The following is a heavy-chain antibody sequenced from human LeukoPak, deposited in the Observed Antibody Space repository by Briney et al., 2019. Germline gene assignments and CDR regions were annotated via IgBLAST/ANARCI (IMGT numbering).Heavy chain of an antibody. J-gene: IGHJ6*03. CDR2: ISSSGSTI. CDR1: GFTFSGYE. Sequence: GGSLRLSRAASGFTFSGYEMNWGPQAPGKGLEWVSYISSSGSTIYYADSGRGRFTTPKDNAKNSLYLQMNSLRAEGTAVYYCAKGSGYEAQYYYYYMDVWGKGTTVTISS. V-gene: IGHV3-48*03. CDR3: AKGSGYEAQYYYYYMDV. D-gene: IGHD5-12*01.